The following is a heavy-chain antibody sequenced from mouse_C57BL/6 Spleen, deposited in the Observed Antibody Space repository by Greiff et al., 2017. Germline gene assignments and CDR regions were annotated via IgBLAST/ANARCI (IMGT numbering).Heavy chain of an antibody. CDR2: ISSGSSTI. CDR3: ARYGSSYPYYFDY. CDR1: GFTFSDYG. J-gene: IGHJ2*01. V-gene: IGHV5-17*01. D-gene: IGHD1-1*01. Sequence: EVMLVESGGGLVKPGGSLKLSCAASGFTFSDYGMHWVRQAPEKGLEWVAYISSGSSTIYYADTVKGRFTISRDNAKNTLFLQMNSLRSEDTAMYYCARYGSSYPYYFDYWGQGTTLTVSS.